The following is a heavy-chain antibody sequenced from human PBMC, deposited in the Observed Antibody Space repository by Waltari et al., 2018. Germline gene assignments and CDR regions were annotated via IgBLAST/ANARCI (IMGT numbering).Heavy chain of an antibody. V-gene: IGHV4-59*08. CDR1: AVSLTNYF. CDR2: IRHTGIT. Sequence: QVQLRESGPGLVKSSETLSITCTVSAVSLTNYFWNWIRQPPGKALEWIGYIRHTGITKVNPSLRSRVSMSVDTSKSQSSLKVTSVTATDTAVYYCARWESDWRAFNVWGQGTTVTVSS. CDR3: ARWESDWRAFNV. D-gene: IGHD2-21*02. J-gene: IGHJ3*01.